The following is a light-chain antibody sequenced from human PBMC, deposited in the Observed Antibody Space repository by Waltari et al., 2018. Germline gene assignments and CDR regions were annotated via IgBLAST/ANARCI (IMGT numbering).Light chain of an antibody. CDR1: HSVSSN. J-gene: IGKJ1*01. Sequence: EIVLTPSPATLSVSPGERATLSCRASHSVSSNLAWYQQKPGQAPRLLIYGASTRATGIPARFSGSGSGTEFTLTISSLQSEDFAVYYCQQYNNWPPMTFGQGTKVEIK. CDR3: QQYNNWPPMT. V-gene: IGKV3-15*01. CDR2: GAS.